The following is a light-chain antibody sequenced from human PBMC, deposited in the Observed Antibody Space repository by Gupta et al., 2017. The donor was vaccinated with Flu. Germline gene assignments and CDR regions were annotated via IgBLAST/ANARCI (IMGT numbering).Light chain of an antibody. CDR1: KSVASY. CDR2: GAS. J-gene: IGKJ4*01. Sequence: EVFLTQSPGTLSLSPGERATLSCRASKSVASYLGWYQQKPGQAPRLLIYGASTRATGIPDRFSGSGSGTDFTLTISRLEPDDFAVYFCQQYDASVTFGGGTKVEFK. CDR3: QQYDASVT. V-gene: IGKV3-20*01.